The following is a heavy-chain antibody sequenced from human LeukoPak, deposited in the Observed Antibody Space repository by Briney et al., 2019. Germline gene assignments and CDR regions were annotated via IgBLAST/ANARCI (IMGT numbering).Heavy chain of an antibody. D-gene: IGHD3-10*01. J-gene: IGHJ4*02. CDR2: IYHSGST. Sequence: PSETLSLTCTVSGGSISSYYWSWIRQPPGKGLEWIGSIYHSGSTYYNPSLKSRVTISVDTSKNQFSLKLSSVTAADTAVYYCARAFGTTDYWGQGTLVTVSS. CDR3: ARAFGTTDY. V-gene: IGHV4-59*08. CDR1: GGSISSYY.